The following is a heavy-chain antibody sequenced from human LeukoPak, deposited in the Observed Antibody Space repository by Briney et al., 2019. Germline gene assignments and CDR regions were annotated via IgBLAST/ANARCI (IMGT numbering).Heavy chain of an antibody. CDR3: ARDLHAGSTRDYYYGMDV. J-gene: IGHJ6*02. CDR1: GFTFSNAW. CDR2: ISSSSSYI. Sequence: PGGSLRLSCAASGFTFSNAWMNGVRQAPGQGLEWVSSISSSSSYIYYADSVKGRFTISRDNAKNSLYLQMNSLRAEDTAVYYCARDLHAGSTRDYYYGMDVRGQGTTVTVSS. D-gene: IGHD2-2*01. V-gene: IGHV3-21*01.